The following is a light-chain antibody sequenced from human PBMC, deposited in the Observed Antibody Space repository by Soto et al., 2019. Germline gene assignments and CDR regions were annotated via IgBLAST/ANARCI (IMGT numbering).Light chain of an antibody. J-gene: IGKJ5*01. CDR2: DAS. CDR1: QDIRGA. CDR3: QQFLSYPIT. V-gene: IGKV1-13*02. Sequence: IQLTQSPASLSASVGERVTITCRASQDIRGALAWYQQSPGEAPQLLIYDASPLESGVPSRFSGSSSGTHFTLTISSLQPEDFATYYCQQFLSYPITFGQGTRLEI.